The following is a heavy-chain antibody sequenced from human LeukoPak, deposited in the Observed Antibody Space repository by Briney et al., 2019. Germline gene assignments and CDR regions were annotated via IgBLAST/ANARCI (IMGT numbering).Heavy chain of an antibody. D-gene: IGHD3-3*01. CDR3: AKGGDFWSGTPDVGLFDY. J-gene: IGHJ4*02. V-gene: IGHV3-9*01. Sequence: QPGRSLRLSCAASGFTFDDYAMHWVRQAPGKGLEWVSGISWNSGSIGYADSVKGRFTISRDNSKNTLYLQMNSLRAEDTAVYYCAKGGDFWSGTPDVGLFDYWGQGTLVTVSS. CDR2: ISWNSGSI. CDR1: GFTFDDYA.